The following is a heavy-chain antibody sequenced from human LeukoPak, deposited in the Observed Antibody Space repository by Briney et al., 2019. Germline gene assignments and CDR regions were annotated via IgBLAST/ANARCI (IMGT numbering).Heavy chain of an antibody. CDR2: ISYDGTNE. V-gene: IGHV3-30*18. Sequence: GGSLRLSCAASGFIFSNYGMHWVRQAPGQGLEWVAVISYDGTNEYYADSVKGRFTISRDNSRNTVYLQMDSLRAEDTAEYYCAKGHYGSSGAASDYWGQGTLVTVSS. D-gene: IGHD3-22*01. CDR3: AKGHYGSSGAASDY. CDR1: GFIFSNYG. J-gene: IGHJ4*02.